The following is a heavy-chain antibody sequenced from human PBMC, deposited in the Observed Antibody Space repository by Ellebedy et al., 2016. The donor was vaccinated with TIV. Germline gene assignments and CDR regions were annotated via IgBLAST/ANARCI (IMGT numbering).Heavy chain of an antibody. V-gene: IGHV4-34*01. Sequence: GSLRLSCAVSGGSLGGYYWSWIRQSPGKGLEWIGHIVASGATGYNPSLKSRVTVSVDTSKNQFSLRLSSVTAADTAVYYCARGRIQYPYYFDYWGQGTLVTVSS. J-gene: IGHJ4*02. CDR2: IVASGAT. CDR1: GGSLGGYY. CDR3: ARGRIQYPYYFDY. D-gene: IGHD4-11*01.